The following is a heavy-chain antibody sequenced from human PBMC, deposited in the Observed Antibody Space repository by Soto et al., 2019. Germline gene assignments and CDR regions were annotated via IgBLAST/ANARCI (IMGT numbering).Heavy chain of an antibody. CDR3: ANLWGIYSSSYFDY. V-gene: IGHV3-30*18. D-gene: IGHD6-6*01. CDR2: ISYDGSNK. CDR1: GFTFSSYG. J-gene: IGHJ4*02. Sequence: QVQLVESGGGVVQPGRSLRLSCAASGFTFSSYGMHWVRQAPGKGLEWVAVISYDGSNKYYADSVKGRFTISRDNSKNTLYLQMNSLRAEDTAVYYCANLWGIYSSSYFDYWGQGTLVTVSS.